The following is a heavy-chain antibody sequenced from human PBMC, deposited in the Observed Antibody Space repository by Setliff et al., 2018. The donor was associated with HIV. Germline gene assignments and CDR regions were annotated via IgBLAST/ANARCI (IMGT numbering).Heavy chain of an antibody. CDR2: IYSSGST. D-gene: IGHD3-16*01. V-gene: IGHV4-4*07. CDR1: GGSMSGYY. CDR3: VRERRWLQEYYYYMDI. J-gene: IGHJ6*04. Sequence: SETLSLTCSVSGGSMSGYYWNWIRQPAGKGLEWIGRIYSSGSTNHNPSLKSRVTMSVGKSKSQFSLRLRSVTAADTAVYYCVRERRWLQEYYYYMDIWGNGTTVTVSS.